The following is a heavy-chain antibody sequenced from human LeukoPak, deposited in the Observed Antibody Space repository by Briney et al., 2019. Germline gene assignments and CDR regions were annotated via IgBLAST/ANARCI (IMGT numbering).Heavy chain of an antibody. V-gene: IGHV3-7*01. CDR3: TREAAAGIDY. D-gene: IGHD6-13*01. CDR2: IKQDGSEK. J-gene: IGHJ4*02. Sequence: GGSMRLSCAASGFTFSTYWMSWVRQAPGKGLEWVAIIKQDGSEKYYLDSVKGRFTISRDNAKNSLYLQMNSLRAEDTAVYFCTREAAAGIDYWGQGTLVTVSS. CDR1: GFTFSTYW.